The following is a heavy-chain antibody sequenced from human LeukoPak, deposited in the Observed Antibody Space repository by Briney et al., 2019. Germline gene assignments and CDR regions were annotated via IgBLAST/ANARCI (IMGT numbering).Heavy chain of an antibody. J-gene: IGHJ4*02. Sequence: GASVKVSCKASGYSFTSYGISWVRQAPGQGLEWMGWISAYNGNTNYAQKLQGRVTMTTDTSTSTAYMELRSLRSDDTAVYYCARGDGGYYDSSGYPDYWGQGTLVTVSS. CDR3: ARGDGGYYDSSGYPDY. D-gene: IGHD3-22*01. V-gene: IGHV1-18*01. CDR1: GYSFTSYG. CDR2: ISAYNGNT.